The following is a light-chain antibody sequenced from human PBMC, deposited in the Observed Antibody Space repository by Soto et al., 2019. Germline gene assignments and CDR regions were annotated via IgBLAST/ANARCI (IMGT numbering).Light chain of an antibody. CDR1: SSDIGSYNL. Sequence: QSALTQPASVSGSPEQSITISCTGTSSDIGSYNLVSWYQQHPGKAPKVMIYEATKRPSGVSNRFSGSKSGNTASLTISGLQAEDEADYYCCAYAGSYSYVFGGGTKLTVL. J-gene: IGLJ1*01. V-gene: IGLV2-23*01. CDR2: EAT. CDR3: CAYAGSYSYV.